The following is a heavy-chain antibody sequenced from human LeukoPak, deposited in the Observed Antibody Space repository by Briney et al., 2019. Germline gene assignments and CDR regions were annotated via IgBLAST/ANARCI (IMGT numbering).Heavy chain of an antibody. V-gene: IGHV4-4*07. CDR3: ARESRHPIAAQRWFDP. CDR1: GFTFTSYW. Sequence: PGGSLRLSCAASGFTFTSYWMTWVRQAPGKGLEWIGRIYTSGSTNYNPSLKSRVTISVDTSKNQFSLKLSSVTAADTAVYYCARESRHPIAAQRWFDPWGQGTLVTVSS. J-gene: IGHJ5*02. D-gene: IGHD6-6*01. CDR2: IYTSGST.